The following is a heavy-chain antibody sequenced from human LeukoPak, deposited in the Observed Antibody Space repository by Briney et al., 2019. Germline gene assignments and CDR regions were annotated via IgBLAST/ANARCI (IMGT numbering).Heavy chain of an antibody. CDR1: GDSVSSNSAA. CDR3: ARDEWYYDYVWGSYRFSYFDY. J-gene: IGHJ4*02. V-gene: IGHV6-1*01. CDR2: TNYRSKWYN. Sequence: SQTLSLTCAISGDSVSSNSAAWNWIRQSPSRGLEWLGRTNYRSKWYNDYAVSVKSRITINPDTSKNQFSLQLNSVTPEDTAVYYCARDEWYYDYVWGSYRFSYFDYWGQGTLVTVSS. D-gene: IGHD3-16*02.